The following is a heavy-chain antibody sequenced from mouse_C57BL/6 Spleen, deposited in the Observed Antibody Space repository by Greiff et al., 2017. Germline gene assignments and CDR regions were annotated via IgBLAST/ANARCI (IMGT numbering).Heavy chain of an antibody. J-gene: IGHJ3*01. CDR3: ARYDYGSSPWFAY. CDR2: IRNKANGYTT. V-gene: IGHV7-3*01. CDR1: GFTFTDYY. Sequence: EVMLVESGGGLVQPGGSLSPSCAASGFTFTDYYMSWVRQPPGKALEWLGFIRNKANGYTTEYSASVKGRFTISRDNSQSILYLQMNALRAEDSATYYCARYDYGSSPWFAYWGQGTLDSVSA. D-gene: IGHD1-1*01.